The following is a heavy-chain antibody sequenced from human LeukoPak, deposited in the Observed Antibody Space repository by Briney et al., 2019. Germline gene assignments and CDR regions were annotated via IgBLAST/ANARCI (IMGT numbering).Heavy chain of an antibody. CDR1: GYTFTNYY. Sequence: SVKVSCKASGYTFTNYYMHWVRQAPGLGFEWMGWINPKSGGTPYPQKFQGRLTMTRDTSISTAYMELSRLRSDDTAVYYCVPSANYYYFDYWGQGTLVTVSS. V-gene: IGHV1-2*02. D-gene: IGHD1-26*01. CDR2: INPKSGGT. CDR3: VPSANYYYFDY. J-gene: IGHJ4*02.